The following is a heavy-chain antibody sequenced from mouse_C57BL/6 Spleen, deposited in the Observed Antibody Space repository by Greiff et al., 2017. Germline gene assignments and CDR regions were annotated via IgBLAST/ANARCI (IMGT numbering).Heavy chain of an antibody. CDR3: ARENYGSSYWFAY. CDR2: INPSNGGT. Sequence: QVQLQQPGTELVKPGASVKLSCTASGYTFTSYWMHWVKQRPGQGLEWMGNINPSNGGTNYNEKFKSKATLTVDKSSSTAYMQLSSLTSEDSAVYYCARENYGSSYWFAYWGQGTLVTVSA. V-gene: IGHV1-53*01. CDR1: GYTFTSYW. D-gene: IGHD1-1*01. J-gene: IGHJ3*01.